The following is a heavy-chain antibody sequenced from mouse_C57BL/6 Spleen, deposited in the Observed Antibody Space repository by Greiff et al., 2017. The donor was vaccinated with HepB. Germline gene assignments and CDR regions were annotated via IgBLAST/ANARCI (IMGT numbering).Heavy chain of an antibody. CDR3: ARRSSSPGYYAMDD. V-gene: IGHV1-61*01. CDR2: IYPSDSET. CDR1: GYTFTSYW. J-gene: IGHJ4*01. Sequence: VQLQQSGAELVRPGSSVKLSCKASGYTFTSYWMDWVKQRPGQGLEWIGNIYPSDSETHYNQKFKDKATLTVDKSSSTAYMQISSLTYEDSAVYYCARRSSSPGYYAMDDWGQGTSVTVSS. D-gene: IGHD1-1*01.